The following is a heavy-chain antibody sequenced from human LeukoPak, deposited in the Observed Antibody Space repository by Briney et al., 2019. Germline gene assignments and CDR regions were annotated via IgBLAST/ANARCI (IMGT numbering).Heavy chain of an antibody. V-gene: IGHV4-39*06. Sequence: SETLSLTCSVSGGSISSSRYFWGWIRQPPGKGLEWIGSMYYSGSTYYNPSLKSRVTISVDTSKNQFALELSSVTAADTAMYYCTRRRRDGYNFDLWGQGTLVTVSS. CDR1: GGSISSSRYF. J-gene: IGHJ4*02. CDR2: MYYSGST. CDR3: TRRRRDGYNFDL. D-gene: IGHD5-24*01.